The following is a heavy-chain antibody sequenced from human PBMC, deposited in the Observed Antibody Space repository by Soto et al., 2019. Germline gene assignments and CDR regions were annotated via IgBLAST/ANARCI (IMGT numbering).Heavy chain of an antibody. CDR2: ITTSSAYI. CDR3: VRSGTARLLRHSWFDT. D-gene: IGHD2-21*01. CDR1: GFTFNTYD. Sequence: EVQLVESGGGLVKPGGSLRLSCAASGFTFNTYDMNWVRQAPGKGLEWVSSITTSSAYIYYADSVKGRITISRDNPKNSLLLHMNSLRAEDTAVYYCVRSGTARLLRHSWFDTWGQGTLVTVSS. V-gene: IGHV3-21*01. J-gene: IGHJ5*02.